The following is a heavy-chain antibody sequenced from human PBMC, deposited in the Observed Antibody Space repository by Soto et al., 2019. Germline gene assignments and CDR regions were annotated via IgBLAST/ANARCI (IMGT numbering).Heavy chain of an antibody. CDR3: ARDGRYCSSTSCYYYYGMDV. J-gene: IGHJ6*02. Sequence: QVQLVQSGAEVKKPGSSVKVSCKASGGTFSSYAISWVRQAPGQGLEGVGGIIPTFGTANYAQKVQGRVTITADKSTSTAYMELSSLRSEDTAVYYCARDGRYCSSTSCYYYYGMDVWGRGTTVTVSS. CDR1: GGTFSSYA. V-gene: IGHV1-69*06. CDR2: IIPTFGTA. D-gene: IGHD2-2*01.